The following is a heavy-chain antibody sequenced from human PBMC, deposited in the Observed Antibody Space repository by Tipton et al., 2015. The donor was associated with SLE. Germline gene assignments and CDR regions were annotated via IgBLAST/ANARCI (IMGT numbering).Heavy chain of an antibody. CDR2: IYYSGIT. CDR3: ARERVGQGD. V-gene: IGHV4-59*11. J-gene: IGHJ4*02. CDR1: AGSISSHY. Sequence: TLSLTCTVSAGSISSHYWSWIRQPPGKGLEWIGFIYYSGITKCNPSLESRVTISVDTSKNQFSLKLSSVTAADTAVYYCARERVGQGDWGQGTLVTVSS. D-gene: IGHD3-16*01.